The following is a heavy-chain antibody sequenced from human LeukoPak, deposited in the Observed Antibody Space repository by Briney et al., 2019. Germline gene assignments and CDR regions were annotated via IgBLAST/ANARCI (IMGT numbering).Heavy chain of an antibody. Sequence: PGGSLRLSCAASGFTFSNYWMSWVRQAPGKGLEWVANIKQDGSKKYYVDSVKGRFTISRDNAKNSLYLQMNSLRAEDTAVYYCARDHVISGYYFDYWGQGTLVTVSS. CDR2: IKQDGSKK. CDR3: ARDHVISGYYFDY. J-gene: IGHJ4*02. D-gene: IGHD3-22*01. CDR1: GFTFSNYW. V-gene: IGHV3-7*01.